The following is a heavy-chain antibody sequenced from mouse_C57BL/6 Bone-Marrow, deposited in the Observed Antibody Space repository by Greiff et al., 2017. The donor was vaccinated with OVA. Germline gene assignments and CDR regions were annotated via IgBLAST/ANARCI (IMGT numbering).Heavy chain of an antibody. J-gene: IGHJ1*03. CDR2: IYPGSGNT. CDR1: GYTFTDYY. CDR3: ARWGVPYYGSSYFYWYFDV. V-gene: IGHV1-76*01. D-gene: IGHD1-1*01. Sequence: QVQLKESGAELVRPGASVKLSCKASGYTFTDYYINWVKQRPGQGLEWIARIYPGSGNTYYNEKFKGKATLTAEKSSSTAYMQLSSLTSEDSTVYFCARWGVPYYGSSYFYWYFDVWGTGTTVTVSS.